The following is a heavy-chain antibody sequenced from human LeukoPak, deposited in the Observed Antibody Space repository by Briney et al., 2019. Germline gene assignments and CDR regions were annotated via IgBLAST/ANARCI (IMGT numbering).Heavy chain of an antibody. V-gene: IGHV1-69*05. J-gene: IGHJ6*03. CDR1: GGTFSSYA. CDR2: IIPIFGTA. CDR3: AREWREEGASSSWYVLWVRGYYYYYMDV. Sequence: GASVTVSCKASGGTFSSYAISWVRQAPGQGLEWMGGIIPIFGTANYAQRFQGRVTITTDESTSTAYMELSSLRSEDTAVYYCAREWREEGASSSWYVLWVRGYYYYYMDVWGKGTTVTVSS. D-gene: IGHD6-13*01.